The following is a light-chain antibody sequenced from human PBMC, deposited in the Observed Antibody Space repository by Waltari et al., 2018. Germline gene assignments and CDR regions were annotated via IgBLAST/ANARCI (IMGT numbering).Light chain of an antibody. CDR1: QSVRST. CDR2: GTS. CDR3: QQYDHWPWT. Sequence: DIAMTQSPATLSLSPGESPPLPCRASQSVRSTFAWFHQKPGQPPRLLIYGTSTRATGIPARFSGSGSGTEFSLTISSLQPEDFATYYCQQYDHWPWTFGQGTRVEAK. J-gene: IGKJ1*01. V-gene: IGKV3D-15*01.